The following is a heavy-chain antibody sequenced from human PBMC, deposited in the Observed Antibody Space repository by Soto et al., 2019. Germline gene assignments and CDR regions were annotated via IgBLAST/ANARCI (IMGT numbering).Heavy chain of an antibody. Sequence: GASVKASCKASGYTFTGYYMHWVRQAPGQGLEWMGWINPNSGGTNYAQKFQGRITINPDTSNNQFSLQLNSVTPDDTAVYYCVRLIGNSWLDSWGQGTLVTVSS. CDR1: GYTFTGYY. D-gene: IGHD2-8*01. CDR2: INPNSGGT. CDR3: VRLIGNSWLDS. J-gene: IGHJ5*01. V-gene: IGHV1-2*02.